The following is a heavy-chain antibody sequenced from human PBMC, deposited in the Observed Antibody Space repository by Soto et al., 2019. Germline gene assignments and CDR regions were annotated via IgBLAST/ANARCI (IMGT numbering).Heavy chain of an antibody. CDR1: GFTFSSYA. J-gene: IGHJ6*02. V-gene: IGHV3-23*01. CDR3: AKCEFGDFSNVYGMDV. Sequence: EVQLLESGGGLVQPGGSLRLSCAASGFTFSSYAMSWVRQAPGKGLEWVSAISGSGGSTYYADSVKGRFTISRDNSKNTLYLQMNSLRAEDTAVYYCAKCEFGDFSNVYGMDVWGQGTTVTVSS. D-gene: IGHD2-21*02. CDR2: ISGSGGST.